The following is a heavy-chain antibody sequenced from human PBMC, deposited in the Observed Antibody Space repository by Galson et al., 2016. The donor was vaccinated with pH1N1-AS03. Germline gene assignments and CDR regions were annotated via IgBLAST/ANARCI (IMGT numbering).Heavy chain of an antibody. CDR2: IDPNSGVT. D-gene: IGHD2/OR15-2a*01. V-gene: IGHV1-2*04. Sequence: SCKASGYTFTGFYVHWVRQAPGQGLEWMGWIDPNSGVTNYAQKFQAWVTMTRDTSSTTVYMEVSGLKSDDTAVYYCARDPRGPCTSTTCATAYYFGMDVWGQGTTVIVSS. CDR3: ARDPRGPCTSTTCATAYYFGMDV. CDR1: GYTFTGFY. J-gene: IGHJ6*02.